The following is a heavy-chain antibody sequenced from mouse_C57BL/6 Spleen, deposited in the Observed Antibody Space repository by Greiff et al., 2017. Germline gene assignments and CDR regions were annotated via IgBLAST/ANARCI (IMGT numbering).Heavy chain of an antibody. CDR1: GYTFTSYW. CDR2: INPSNGGT. V-gene: IGHV1-53*01. D-gene: IGHD1-1*01. CDR3: ARSDYYGSSYVAY. J-gene: IGHJ3*01. Sequence: VQLQQPGTELVKPGASVKLSCKASGYTFTSYWMHWVKQRPGQGLEWIGNINPSNGGTNYNEKFKSKATLTVDKSSSTAYMQRSSLTSEDSAVYDCARSDYYGSSYVAYWGQGTLVTVSA.